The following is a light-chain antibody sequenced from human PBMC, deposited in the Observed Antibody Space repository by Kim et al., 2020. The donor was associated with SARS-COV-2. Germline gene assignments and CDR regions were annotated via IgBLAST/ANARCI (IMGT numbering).Light chain of an antibody. CDR1: QDIKNY. CDR3: QKYNSAPWT. V-gene: IGKV1-27*01. CDR2: AAS. J-gene: IGKJ1*01. Sequence: ASVGDRVTITCRASQDIKNYLAWYRQKPGKVPEVLIYAASILQSGVPSRISGSGSGTDFALTINSLQPEDVATYYCQKYNSAPWTFGQGTKVEIK.